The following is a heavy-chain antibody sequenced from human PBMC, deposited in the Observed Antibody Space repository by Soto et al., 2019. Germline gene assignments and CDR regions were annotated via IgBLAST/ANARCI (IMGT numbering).Heavy chain of an antibody. Sequence: EMQLVESGGDLVQPGRSLRLSCAASGFSFNDHAMHWVRQTPGKGLEWVSGIYWNSGKTGYADSVKGRFTISRDYAMNSLYLQMSSLRTEDTASYYCTRDASAGGVDVWRKGTTVIVSS. CDR1: GFSFNDHA. CDR2: IYWNSGKT. D-gene: IGHD3-16*01. V-gene: IGHV3-9*01. CDR3: TRDASAGGVDV. J-gene: IGHJ6*04.